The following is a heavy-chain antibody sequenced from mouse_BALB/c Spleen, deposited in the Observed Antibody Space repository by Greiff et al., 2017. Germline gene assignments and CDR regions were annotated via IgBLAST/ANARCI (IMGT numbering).Heavy chain of an antibody. V-gene: IGHV4-2*02. Sequence: EVMLVESGGGLVQPGGSLNLSCAASGFDFSRYWMSWARQAPGKGQEWIGEINPGSSTINYTPSLKDKFIISRDNAKNTLYLQMSKVRSEDTALYYCARSSLYAMDYWGQGTSVTVSS. CDR3: ARSSLYAMDY. CDR2: INPGSSTI. CDR1: GFDFSRYW. J-gene: IGHJ4*01.